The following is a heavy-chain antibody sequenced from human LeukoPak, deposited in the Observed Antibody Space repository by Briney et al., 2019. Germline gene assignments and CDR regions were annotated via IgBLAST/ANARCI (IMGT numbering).Heavy chain of an antibody. CDR3: ARWGNDYSQFDS. CDR2: VSGSGDNT. CDR1: GFTFSSYS. V-gene: IGHV3-23*01. Sequence: HSGGSLRLSCAASGFTFSSYSMNWVRQAPGKGLEWVSVVSGSGDNTNYADSVKGRFTISRDNSKNTLFLQMNSLRTEDTAVYFCARWGNDYSQFDSWGQGTLVTVS. D-gene: IGHD4-11*01. J-gene: IGHJ4*02.